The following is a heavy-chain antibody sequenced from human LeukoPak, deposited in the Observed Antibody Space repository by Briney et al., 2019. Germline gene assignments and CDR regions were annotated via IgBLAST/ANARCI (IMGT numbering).Heavy chain of an antibody. CDR3: PRGRLEVYTFDI. Sequence: SETLSLTCAVYGGSFSGYYWSWIRRPPGKGLEWIGEMHYSGATNYNPSLKSRVTTSTDTPKNQFSLRLSSVTAADTAVYYCPRGRLEVYTFDIWGQGTMVTVSS. V-gene: IGHV4-34*01. CDR1: GGSFSGYY. D-gene: IGHD2-8*02. CDR2: MHYSGAT. J-gene: IGHJ3*02.